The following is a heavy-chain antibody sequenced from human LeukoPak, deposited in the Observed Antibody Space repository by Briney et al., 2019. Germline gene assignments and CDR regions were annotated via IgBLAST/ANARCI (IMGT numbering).Heavy chain of an antibody. CDR2: IKSKAYGGTT. J-gene: IGHJ5*02. Sequence: PGGSLRLSCAASGFTFSSYSMSWFRQAPGRGLEWVGFIKSKAYGGTTEYAASVKGRFTISRDDSKSIAYLQMNSLKTEDTAVYFCTNGYTMGVSWGQGTLVTVSS. CDR3: TNGYTMGVS. V-gene: IGHV3-49*03. D-gene: IGHD3-16*01. CDR1: GFTFSSYS.